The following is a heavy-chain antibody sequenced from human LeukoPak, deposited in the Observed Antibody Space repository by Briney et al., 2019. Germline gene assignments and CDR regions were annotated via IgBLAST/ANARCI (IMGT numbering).Heavy chain of an antibody. CDR1: GGSISSSSYY. V-gene: IGHV4-39*07. CDR2: IYYTGST. J-gene: IGHJ6*03. CDR3: ARDQSSRYHYYMDV. Sequence: SETLSLTCTVSGGSISSSSYYWGWLRQPPGKGLEWIGSIYYTGSTNYNPPLKSRITISADTSKNQFSLTLSSVTAADTAVYYCARDQSSRYHYYMDVWGKGTTVTVSS.